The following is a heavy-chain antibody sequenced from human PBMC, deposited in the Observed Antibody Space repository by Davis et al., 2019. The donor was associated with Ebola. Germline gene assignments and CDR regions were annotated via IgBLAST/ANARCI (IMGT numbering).Heavy chain of an antibody. D-gene: IGHD4-23*01. CDR1: GFTFSRYS. CDR3: GRDLGGWELTEVDY. V-gene: IGHV3-48*01. J-gene: IGHJ4*02. Sequence: PGGSLRLSCAASGFTFSRYSMNWVRQAPGKGLEWVSYISRSGYTIYYADSVRGRFTISRDNSKNTMYLQMDNLRVEDTAVYYCGRDLGGWELTEVDYWGQGTLVTVSS. CDR2: ISRSGYTI.